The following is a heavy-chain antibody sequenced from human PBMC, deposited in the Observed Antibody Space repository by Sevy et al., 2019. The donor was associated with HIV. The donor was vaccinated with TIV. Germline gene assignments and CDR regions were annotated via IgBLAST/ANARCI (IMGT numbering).Heavy chain of an antibody. V-gene: IGHV3-48*02. CDR2: ISSSCSTI. D-gene: IGHD3-22*01. J-gene: IGHJ4*02. CDR3: AGDPYYYDSSGYSLGVDY. Sequence: GGSLRLSCAASGFTFSGYSMNWVRQAPGKGLEWVSYISSSCSTINYADSVKGRFTISRDNAKNSLYLQMNSLRDEDTAVYYDAGDPYYYDSSGYSLGVDYWGQGTLVTVSS. CDR1: GFTFSGYS.